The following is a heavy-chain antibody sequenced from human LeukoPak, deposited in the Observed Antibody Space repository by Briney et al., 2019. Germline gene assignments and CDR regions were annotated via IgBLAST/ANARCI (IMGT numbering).Heavy chain of an antibody. CDR1: GYTLTELS. Sequence: GASVKVSCTVSGYTLTELSMHWVRQAPGKGLEWMGGFDPEDGETIYAQKFQGRVTMTEDTSTDTAYMELSSLRSEDTAVYYCATRVDFWSGDQGDYWGQGTLVTVSS. D-gene: IGHD3-3*01. J-gene: IGHJ4*02. CDR2: FDPEDGET. V-gene: IGHV1-24*01. CDR3: ATRVDFWSGDQGDY.